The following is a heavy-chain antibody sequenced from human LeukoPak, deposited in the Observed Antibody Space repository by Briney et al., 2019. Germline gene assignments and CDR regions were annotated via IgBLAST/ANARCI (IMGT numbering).Heavy chain of an antibody. CDR3: ARHDSGSYSVFDS. V-gene: IGHV5-10-1*01. CDR2: IDPSDSYT. D-gene: IGHD1-26*01. J-gene: IGHJ4*02. Sequence: GESLRISCKGSGYSFTSYWMSWVRQMPGKGLEWMGLIDPSDSYTNYSPSFQGHVTISADKFITTAYLQWSSLKASDTAIYYCARHDSGSYSVFDSWGQGTLVTVSS. CDR1: GYSFTSYW.